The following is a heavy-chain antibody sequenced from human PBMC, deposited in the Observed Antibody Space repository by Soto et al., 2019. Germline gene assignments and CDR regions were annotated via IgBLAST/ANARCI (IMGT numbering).Heavy chain of an antibody. V-gene: IGHV4-30-4*01. Sequence: SETLSLTCTVSGGSISSAAYCWSWIRQSPDKGLEWIGHIYDGGTTYSSPSLKGRVTISADTSETQFSLKLNSVSAADTAVYYCARLDTAMVTGYFDLWGRGTMVTVSS. CDR2: IYDGGTT. J-gene: IGHJ2*01. CDR3: ARLDTAMVTGYFDL. D-gene: IGHD5-18*01. CDR1: GGSISSAAYC.